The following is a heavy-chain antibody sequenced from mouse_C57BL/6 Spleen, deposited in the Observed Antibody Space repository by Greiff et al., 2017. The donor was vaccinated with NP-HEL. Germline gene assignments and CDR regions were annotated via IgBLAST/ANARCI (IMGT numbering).Heavy chain of an antibody. Sequence: VQLVESVSSLFRPGTSVKVSCKASGYAFTNYLIEWVKQRPGQGLEWIGVITPGSGGTNYNEKFKGKATLTADKSSSTAYMQLSSLTSEDSAVYFCARGEGQGYFDYWGQGTTLTVSS. CDR1: GYAFTNYL. CDR3: ARGEGQGYFDY. V-gene: IGHV1-54*01. D-gene: IGHD3-3*01. CDR2: ITPGSGGT. J-gene: IGHJ2*01.